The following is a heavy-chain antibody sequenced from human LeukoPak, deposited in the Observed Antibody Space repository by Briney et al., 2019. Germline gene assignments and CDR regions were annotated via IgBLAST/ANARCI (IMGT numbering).Heavy chain of an antibody. CDR3: ATIGRGYEYNWFDP. CDR2: ISGSGGST. V-gene: IGHV3-23*01. D-gene: IGHD5-12*01. J-gene: IGHJ5*02. CDR1: GFTFSSYA. Sequence: GGSLRLSCAASGFTFSSYAMSWVRQAPGKGLEWVSAISGSGGSTYYADSVKGRFTISRDNSKNTLYLQMNSLRAEDTAVYYCATIGRGYEYNWFDPWGQGTLVTVSS.